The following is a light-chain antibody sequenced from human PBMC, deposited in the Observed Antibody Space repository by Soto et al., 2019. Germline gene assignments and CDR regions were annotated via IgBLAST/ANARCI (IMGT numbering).Light chain of an antibody. V-gene: IGKV3-11*01. CDR1: QYIGST. Sequence: EIVLTQSPGTLSMSPGDRATLSCRASQYIGSTIAWYQQRSGQAPRLLIYDASNRATGIPARFSGSGSGTDFTLTISSLEPEDFAVYYCQQRSNWPLTFGGGTKVDIK. CDR2: DAS. J-gene: IGKJ4*01. CDR3: QQRSNWPLT.